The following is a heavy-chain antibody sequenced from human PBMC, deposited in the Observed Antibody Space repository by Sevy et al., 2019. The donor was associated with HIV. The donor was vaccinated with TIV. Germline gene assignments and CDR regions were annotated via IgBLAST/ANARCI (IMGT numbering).Heavy chain of an antibody. V-gene: IGHV3-23*01. CDR2: ISGSGGST. J-gene: IGHJ6*02. CDR3: AKKLSSSWQNGIDV. D-gene: IGHD6-13*01. CDR1: GFTFSSYA. Sequence: GGSLRHSCAASGFTFSSYALSWVRQAPGKGLEWVSAISGSGGSTYYADSVKGRFTISRDNSKNTLYLQMNSLRAEDTVVYYCAKKLSSSWQNGIDVRGQGTTVTVSS.